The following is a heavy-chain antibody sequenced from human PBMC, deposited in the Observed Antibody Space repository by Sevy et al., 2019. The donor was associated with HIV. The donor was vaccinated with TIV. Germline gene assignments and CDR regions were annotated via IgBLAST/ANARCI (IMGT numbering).Heavy chain of an antibody. CDR2: ISSSSSTI. Sequence: GGSLRLSCAASGFTFSSYSMNWVRQAPGKGLEWVSYISSSSSTIYYADSVKGRFTISRDNAKNSLYLQMNSLRAEDTAVYYCARDRELYDFWSGYDYASFDYWGQGTLVTVSS. V-gene: IGHV3-48*01. CDR1: GFTFSSYS. D-gene: IGHD3-3*01. J-gene: IGHJ4*02. CDR3: ARDRELYDFWSGYDYASFDY.